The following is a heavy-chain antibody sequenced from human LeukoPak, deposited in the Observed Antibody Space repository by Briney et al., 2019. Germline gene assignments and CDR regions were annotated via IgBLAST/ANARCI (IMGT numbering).Heavy chain of an antibody. CDR1: GGSISSSSYY. D-gene: IGHD6-19*01. CDR2: IYYSGST. CDR3: ARHIRYPQYSSGCVFDY. V-gene: IGHV4-39*01. J-gene: IGHJ4*02. Sequence: SETLSLTCTVSGGSISSSSYYWGWIRQPPGKGLEWLGCIYYSGSTYYNPYLKSRVTISIYTSKIYLSLKLRSVAATDTSFYACARHIRYPQYSSGCVFDYWGQGTLVTVSS.